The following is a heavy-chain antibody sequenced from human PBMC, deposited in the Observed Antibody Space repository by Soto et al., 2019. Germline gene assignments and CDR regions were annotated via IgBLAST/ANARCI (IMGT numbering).Heavy chain of an antibody. D-gene: IGHD2-2*01. V-gene: IGHV1-69*01. Sequence: QVQLVQSGAEVKKPGSSVKVSCKAYGGTFSSYAISWVRQAPGQGLEWMGGIIPIFGTANYAQKFQGRVTITADESTSTAYMELSSLRSEDTAVYYCAVRRDIVVVPAAKVGMDVWGQGTTVTVSS. CDR2: IIPIFGTA. CDR3: AVRRDIVVVPAAKVGMDV. J-gene: IGHJ6*02. CDR1: GGTFSSYA.